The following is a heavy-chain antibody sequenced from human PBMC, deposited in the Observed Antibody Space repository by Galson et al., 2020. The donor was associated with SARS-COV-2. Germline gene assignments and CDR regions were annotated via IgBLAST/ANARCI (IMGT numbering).Heavy chain of an antibody. J-gene: IGHJ4*02. Sequence: WGSLRLSCAASGFTFSSYAISWVRQPPRKGLEWVSAISGNGGSTSYANSVNGRFTISRDNSKNTLYLQMNSLRADDTAVYYCAEDTADADPYYFGYWGQGTLVTVSS. D-gene: IGHD5-18*01. CDR2: ISGNGGST. CDR3: AEDTADADPYYFGY. V-gene: IGHV3-23*01. CDR1: GFTFSSYA.